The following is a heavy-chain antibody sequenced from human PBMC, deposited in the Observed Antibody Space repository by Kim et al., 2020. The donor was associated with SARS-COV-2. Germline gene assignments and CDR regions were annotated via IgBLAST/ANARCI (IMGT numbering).Heavy chain of an antibody. Sequence: SETLSLTCAVSGGSISSSNWWSWVRQPPGKGLAWIGEIYHSGSTNYNPSLKSRVTISVDKSKNQFSLKLSSVTAADTAVYYCARGRGDFWSGYNYYYGMDVWGQGTTVTVSS. CDR3: ARGRGDFWSGYNYYYGMDV. V-gene: IGHV4-4*02. CDR1: GGSISSSNW. CDR2: IYHSGST. J-gene: IGHJ6*02. D-gene: IGHD3-3*01.